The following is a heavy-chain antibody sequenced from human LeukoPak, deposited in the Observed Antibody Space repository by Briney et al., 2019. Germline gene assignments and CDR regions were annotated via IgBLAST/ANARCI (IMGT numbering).Heavy chain of an antibody. D-gene: IGHD3-22*01. J-gene: IGHJ4*02. CDR2: VNSDGSST. CDR3: ARDGGYYDSSGYPDC. Sequence: GGSLRLSCAASGFTFSSYWMHWVRQAPGKGLVWVSRVNSDGSSTTYADSVKGRFTISRDNAKNTLYLQMNSLRAEDTAVYYCARDGGYYDSSGYPDCWGQGTLVTVSS. V-gene: IGHV3-74*01. CDR1: GFTFSSYW.